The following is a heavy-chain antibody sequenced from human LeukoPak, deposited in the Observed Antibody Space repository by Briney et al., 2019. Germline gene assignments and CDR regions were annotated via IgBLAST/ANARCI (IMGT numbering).Heavy chain of an antibody. CDR1: GFTFSSYG. CDR3: AKDLGGRLPAAIDY. D-gene: IGHD2-2*01. J-gene: IGHJ4*02. CDR2: ISYDGSNK. V-gene: IGHV3-30*19. Sequence: PGGSLRLSCAASGFTFSSYGMHGVRQAPGEGLEWVAVISYDGSNKYYADSVKGRFTISRDNSKNTLYLQMNSLRAEDTAVYYCAKDLGGRLPAAIDYWRQGTLVTVSS.